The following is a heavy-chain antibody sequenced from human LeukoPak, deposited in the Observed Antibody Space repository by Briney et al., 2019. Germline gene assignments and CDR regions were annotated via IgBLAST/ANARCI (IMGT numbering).Heavy chain of an antibody. Sequence: GASVKVSCKASGGTFSTYAISWVRQAPGQGPEWMGRITPILAVANYAQKFQGRVTITRDTSISTAYMELSSLTSEDTAVYYCASYSGYAQWGQGTLVTVSS. V-gene: IGHV1-69*04. D-gene: IGHD5-12*01. J-gene: IGHJ4*02. CDR3: ASYSGYAQ. CDR1: GGTFSTYA. CDR2: ITPILAVA.